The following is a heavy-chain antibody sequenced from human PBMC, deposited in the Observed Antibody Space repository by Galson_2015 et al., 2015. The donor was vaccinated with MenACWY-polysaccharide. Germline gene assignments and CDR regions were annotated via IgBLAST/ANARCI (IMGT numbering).Heavy chain of an antibody. CDR3: ARVRGSYSVDY. CDR1: GFTFRDYY. V-gene: IGHV3-11*01. J-gene: IGHJ4*02. CDR2: ISDSGGTI. D-gene: IGHD1-26*01. Sequence: SLRLCCAASGFTFRDYYMSWMRLVPGPGLEWVSYISDSGGTIYYADSVKGRFTISRDNAKNSLYLQLTSLRAEDTALYYCARVRGSYSVDYWGQGTLVTVSS.